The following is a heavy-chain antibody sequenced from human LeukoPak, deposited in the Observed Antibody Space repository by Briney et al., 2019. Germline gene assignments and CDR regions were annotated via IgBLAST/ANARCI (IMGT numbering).Heavy chain of an antibody. D-gene: IGHD3-10*01. Sequence: SGPALVKPTQTLTLTCTFSGFGPTTSGVCVSLIRQPPGKALEWLALLDRDDDKYHSTSLKTRLTISKDTSKNQVVHTMTNMDPVDTATHYCARTPGYYYGSGSYYAPGSGVFDYWGQGTLVTVSS. V-gene: IGHV2-70*01. CDR2: LDRDDDK. J-gene: IGHJ4*02. CDR3: ARTPGYYYGSGSYYAPGSGVFDY. CDR1: GFGPTTSGVC.